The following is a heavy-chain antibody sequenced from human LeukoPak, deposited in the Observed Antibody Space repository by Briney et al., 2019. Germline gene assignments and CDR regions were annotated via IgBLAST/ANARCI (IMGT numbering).Heavy chain of an antibody. V-gene: IGHV4-34*01. CDR2: INHSGST. J-gene: IGHJ4*02. CDR3: ARESRGSRRGLHDY. D-gene: IGHD1-26*01. CDR1: GGSFSGYY. Sequence: SETLSLTCAVYGGSFSGYYWSWIRQPPGKGLEWIGEINHSGSTNYNPSLKSRVTISVDTSKNQFSLKLSSVTAADTAVYYCARESRGSRRGLHDYWGQGTLVTVSS.